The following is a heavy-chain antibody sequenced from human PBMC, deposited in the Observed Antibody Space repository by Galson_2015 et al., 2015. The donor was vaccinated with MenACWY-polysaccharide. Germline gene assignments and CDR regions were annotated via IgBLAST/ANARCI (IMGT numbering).Heavy chain of an antibody. D-gene: IGHD3-9*01. CDR3: AREQDILTGYSYDRRGNGMDV. J-gene: IGHJ6*02. Sequence: SLRLSCAASGFTVSSNYMSWVRQAPGKGLEWVSVIYSGGSTYYADSVKGRFTISRDNSKNTLYLQMNSLRAEDTAVYYCAREQDILTGYSYDRRGNGMDVWGQGTTVTVSS. CDR1: GFTVSSNY. V-gene: IGHV3-53*01. CDR2: IYSGGST.